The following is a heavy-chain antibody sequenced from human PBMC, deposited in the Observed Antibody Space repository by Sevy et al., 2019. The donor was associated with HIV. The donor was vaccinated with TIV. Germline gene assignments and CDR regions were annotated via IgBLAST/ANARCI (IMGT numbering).Heavy chain of an antibody. CDR2: ISYDGSNK. CDR1: GFTFSSYA. Sequence: GGSLRLSCAASGFTFSSYAMHWVRQAPGKGLEWVAVISYDGSNKYYADSVKGRFTISRDNSKNTLYLQMNSLRAEDTAVYYCAKVYCGGDCSPDYYMDVWGKGTTVTVSS. D-gene: IGHD2-21*02. V-gene: IGHV3-30-3*01. J-gene: IGHJ6*03. CDR3: AKVYCGGDCSPDYYMDV.